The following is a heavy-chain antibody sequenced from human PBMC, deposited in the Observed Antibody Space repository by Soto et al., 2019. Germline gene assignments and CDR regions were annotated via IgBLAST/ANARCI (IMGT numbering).Heavy chain of an antibody. D-gene: IGHD3-22*01. CDR2: IYYSGST. V-gene: IGHV4-39*01. Sequence: QLQLQESGPGLVKPSETLSLTCTVSGGSISSSSYYWGWIRQPPGKGLEWIGSIYYSGSTYYNPSLKSRVTISVDTSKNQFSLKLSSVTAADTALYYCASPLHYYDSSGYYGWFDPWGQGTLVTVSS. CDR1: GGSISSSSYY. CDR3: ASPLHYYDSSGYYGWFDP. J-gene: IGHJ5*02.